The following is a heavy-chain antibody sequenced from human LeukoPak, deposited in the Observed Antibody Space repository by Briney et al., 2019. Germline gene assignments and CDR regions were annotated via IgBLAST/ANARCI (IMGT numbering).Heavy chain of an antibody. CDR1: GGSISSYY. D-gene: IGHD1-26*01. CDR2: IYYSGST. V-gene: IGHV4-59*12. CDR3: ATTTIRLGY. J-gene: IGHJ4*02. Sequence: SETLSLTCTVSGGSISSYYWSWIRQPPGKGLEWIGYIYYSGSTNYNPSLKSRVTISVDTSKNQFSLKLGSVTAADTAVYYCATTTIRLGYWGQGTLVTVSS.